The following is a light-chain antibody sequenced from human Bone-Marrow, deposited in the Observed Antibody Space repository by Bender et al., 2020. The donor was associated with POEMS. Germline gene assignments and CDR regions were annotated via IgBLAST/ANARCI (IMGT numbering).Light chain of an antibody. Sequence: QSALTQPHSVSGSPGQSVTISCTGSSSDVGSYDYVSWYQQHPGKVPKLMIYDVTTRPSGVPDRFSGSKSGNTASLTISGLQADDEADYYCSSYTTSNTLEGVFGGGTKLTVL. V-gene: IGLV2-11*01. CDR1: SSDVGSYDY. CDR2: DVT. J-gene: IGLJ3*02. CDR3: SSYTTSNTLEGV.